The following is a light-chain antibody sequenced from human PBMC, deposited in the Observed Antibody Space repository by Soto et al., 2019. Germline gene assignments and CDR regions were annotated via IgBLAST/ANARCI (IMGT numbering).Light chain of an antibody. CDR2: AAS. J-gene: IGKJ4*01. Sequence: DIQMTQSPSSVSASVGDRIIITCRASRDIGSWLAWYQQKPGTAPKLLIYAASNLQSGVPSRFSGSGSGTDFSLTINRLQPEDFATYYCQQTSGFPLTFGGGTKVDIK. CDR1: RDIGSW. CDR3: QQTSGFPLT. V-gene: IGKV1-12*01.